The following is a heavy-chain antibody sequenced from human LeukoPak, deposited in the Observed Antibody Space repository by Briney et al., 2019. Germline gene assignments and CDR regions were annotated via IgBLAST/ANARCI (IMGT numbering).Heavy chain of an antibody. CDR2: IYNSGTT. Sequence: KTSETLSLTCTVSGGSISSGDYYWSWVRQHPGRGLEWSGSIYNSGTTYYNPSLKSRVSISVDTSKNQFSLELTSVTAADTAVYYCARGYGRMSLVRGVPNWFDFWGQGTLVTVSS. V-gene: IGHV4-31*03. D-gene: IGHD3-10*01. CDR3: ARGYGRMSLVRGVPNWFDF. J-gene: IGHJ5*01. CDR1: GGSISSGDYY.